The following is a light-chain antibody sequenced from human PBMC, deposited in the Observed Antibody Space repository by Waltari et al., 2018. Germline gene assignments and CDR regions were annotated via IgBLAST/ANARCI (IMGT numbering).Light chain of an antibody. CDR3: AAWDDSLNGRWV. CDR2: RRD. J-gene: IGLJ3*02. CDR1: APKLGHTL. V-gene: IGLV1-44*01. Sequence: QSVLTQPPSVSGTPGQRVTISCSGSAPKLGHTLFNWYQQFPGKAPKLLIYRRDQRPSGAPDRFSGSKSGTSASLAISGLQSEDEADYYCAAWDDSLNGRWVFGGGTKVTVL.